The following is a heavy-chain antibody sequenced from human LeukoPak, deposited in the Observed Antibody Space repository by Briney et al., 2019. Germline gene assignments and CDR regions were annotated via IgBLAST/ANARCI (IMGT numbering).Heavy chain of an antibody. Sequence: ASVKVSCKASGYTFTGYYMHWVRQAPGQGLEWMGWIHPNSGGTNYAQKFQGRVTMTRDTSISTAYMELSRLRSDDTAVYYCARVRLARPELDYWGQGTLVTVSS. V-gene: IGHV1-2*02. J-gene: IGHJ4*02. D-gene: IGHD6-6*01. CDR2: IHPNSGGT. CDR1: GYTFTGYY. CDR3: ARVRLARPELDY.